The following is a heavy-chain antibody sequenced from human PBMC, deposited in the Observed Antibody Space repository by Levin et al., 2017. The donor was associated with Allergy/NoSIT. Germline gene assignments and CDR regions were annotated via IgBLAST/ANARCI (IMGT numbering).Heavy chain of an antibody. CDR2: INGGNGDT. CDR3: ARRAEGYCTTISCPTPFDH. J-gene: IGHJ4*02. V-gene: IGHV1-3*01. Sequence: ASVKVSCTASGYTFITHSIHWVRQAPGQRLEWMGWINGGNGDTKHAQKFQGRVTITRDKSAGTAYMELSSLRSEDTAMYYCARRAEGYCTTISCPTPFDHWGQGTLLTVSS. CDR1: GYTFITHS. D-gene: IGHD2-8*01.